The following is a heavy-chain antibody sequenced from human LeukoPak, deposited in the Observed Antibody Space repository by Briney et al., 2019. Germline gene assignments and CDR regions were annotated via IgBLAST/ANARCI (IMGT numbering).Heavy chain of an antibody. D-gene: IGHD5-18*01. Sequence: PGGSLRLSCATSGFTFSTYGMHWVRQAPGKGLEWVSYISGSSNSIYYADSVKGRFTISRDNAKNSLYLQMNSLGAEDTAVYYCARDVGYRSWFDPWGQGTLVIVSS. CDR2: ISGSSNSI. CDR1: GFTFSTYG. CDR3: ARDVGYRSWFDP. J-gene: IGHJ5*02. V-gene: IGHV3-48*01.